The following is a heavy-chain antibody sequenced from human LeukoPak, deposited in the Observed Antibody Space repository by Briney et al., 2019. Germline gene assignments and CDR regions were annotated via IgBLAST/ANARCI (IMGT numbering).Heavy chain of an antibody. CDR1: GYTFTSYY. V-gene: IGHV1-46*01. CDR3: AREGPSLYYDFWSGYYHWFDP. Sequence: ASVKVSCKASGYTFTSYYMHWVRQAPGQGLEWMGIINPSGGSTNYAQKLQGRVTMTTDTSTSTAYMELRSLRSDDTAVYYCAREGPSLYYDFWSGYYHWFDPWGQGTLVTVSS. D-gene: IGHD3-3*01. J-gene: IGHJ5*02. CDR2: INPSGGST.